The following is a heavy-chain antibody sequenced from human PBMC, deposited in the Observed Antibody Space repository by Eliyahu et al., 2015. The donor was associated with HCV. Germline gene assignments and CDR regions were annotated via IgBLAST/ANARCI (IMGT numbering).Heavy chain of an antibody. CDR1: XFTFSSYG. Sequence: QVQLVESGGGVVQPGRSLRLSCAASXFTFSSYGMHWVRQAPGKGLEWVAVISYDGSNKYQADSVKGRFTISRDNSKNTLYLQMNSLRAEDTTVYYCAKVSTTVTLDDYMDVWGKGTTVTVSS. D-gene: IGHD4-17*01. J-gene: IGHJ6*03. CDR3: AKVSTTVTLDDYMDV. V-gene: IGHV3-30*18. CDR2: ISYDGSNK.